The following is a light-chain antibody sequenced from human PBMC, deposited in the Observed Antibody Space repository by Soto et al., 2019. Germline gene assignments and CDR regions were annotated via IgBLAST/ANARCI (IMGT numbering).Light chain of an antibody. CDR3: QQYDDWLRLT. CDR2: GAS. J-gene: IGKJ4*01. CDR1: QSVNIY. Sequence: EIVMTQPPATLSVSRGERARLSCRASQSVNIYLAWYQQKPGQAPRLLIFGASSRATGIPARFSGSGSGTEFNLTISSLQSEDFAVYFCQQYDDWLRLTFGGGTKVDIK. V-gene: IGKV3D-15*01.